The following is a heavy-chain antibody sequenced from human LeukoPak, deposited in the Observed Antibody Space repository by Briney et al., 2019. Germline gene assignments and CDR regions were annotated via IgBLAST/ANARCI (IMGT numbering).Heavy chain of an antibody. CDR2: IIPILGIA. Sequence: SVKVSCKASGGTFSSYAISWVRQAPGQGLEWMGRIIPILGIANYAQKFQGRVTITADKPTSTAYMELSSLRSEDTAVYYCARGMATIPDAFDIWGQGTMVTVSS. V-gene: IGHV1-69*04. J-gene: IGHJ3*02. CDR1: GGTFSSYA. D-gene: IGHD5-24*01. CDR3: ARGMATIPDAFDI.